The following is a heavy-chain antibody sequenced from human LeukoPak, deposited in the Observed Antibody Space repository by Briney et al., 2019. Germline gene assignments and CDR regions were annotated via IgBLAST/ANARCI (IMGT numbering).Heavy chain of an antibody. CDR2: INPNSGGT. V-gene: IGHV1-2*02. CDR1: GGTFSSYA. D-gene: IGHD3-9*01. J-gene: IGHJ5*02. Sequence: GASVKVSCKTSGGTFSSYAISWVRQAPGQGLEWMGWINPNSGGTNYAQKFQGRVTMTRDTSISTAYMELSRLRSDDTAVYYCATLRYFDESWFDPWGQGTLVTVSS. CDR3: ATLRYFDESWFDP.